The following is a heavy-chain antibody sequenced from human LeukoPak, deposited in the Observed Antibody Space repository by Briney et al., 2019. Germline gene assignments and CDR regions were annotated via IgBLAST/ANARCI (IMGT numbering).Heavy chain of an antibody. Sequence: PSETLSLTCTVSGGSISSYYWSWIRQPPGKGLEWIGYIYYSGSTNYNPSLKGRVTISVDTSKNQFSLKLSSVTAADTAVYYCARVAQLEYYFDYWGQGTLVTVSS. CDR2: IYYSGST. J-gene: IGHJ4*02. D-gene: IGHD6-6*01. CDR3: ARVAQLEYYFDY. CDR1: GGSISSYY. V-gene: IGHV4-59*01.